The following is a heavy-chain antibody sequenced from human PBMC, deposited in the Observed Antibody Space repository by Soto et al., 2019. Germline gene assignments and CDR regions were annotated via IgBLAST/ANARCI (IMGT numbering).Heavy chain of an antibody. Sequence: EVQLLESGGGLVQPGGSLRLSCAASGFRFSSYAMSWVRQAPGMGLEWVSSISGSGGSTYYADSVKGRFTISRDNSKNTLYLQMKSLRAEDTAIFYCAKEGSYDFWSGYDLDYWGQGTLVTVSS. J-gene: IGHJ4*02. CDR3: AKEGSYDFWSGYDLDY. CDR1: GFRFSSYA. V-gene: IGHV3-23*01. D-gene: IGHD3-3*01. CDR2: ISGSGGST.